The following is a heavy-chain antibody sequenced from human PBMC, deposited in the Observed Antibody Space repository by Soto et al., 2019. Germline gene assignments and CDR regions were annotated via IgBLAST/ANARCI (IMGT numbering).Heavy chain of an antibody. CDR3: AHALSSGPYYYYYGMDV. CDR2: IYWDDDK. CDR1: GFSLSTSGVG. Sequence: ESGPTLVNPTQTLTLTCTFSGFSLSTSGVGVGWIRQPPGKALEWLALIYWDDDKRYSPSLKSRLTITKDTSKNQVVLTMTNMDPVDTATYYCAHALSSGPYYYYYGMDVWGQGTTVTVSS. J-gene: IGHJ6*02. D-gene: IGHD6-19*01. V-gene: IGHV2-5*02.